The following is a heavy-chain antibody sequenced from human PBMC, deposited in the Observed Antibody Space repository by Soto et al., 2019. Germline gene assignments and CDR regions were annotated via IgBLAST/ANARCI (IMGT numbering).Heavy chain of an antibody. D-gene: IGHD2-15*01. V-gene: IGHV3-23*01. CDR3: AKEPYCTGGSCWGSPYYFVY. CDR2: ISGSGGST. J-gene: IGHJ4*02. Sequence: GGSLRLSCAASGFTFSSYAMSWVRQAPGKGLEWVSAISGSGGSTYYADSVKGRFTISSDNSKNKLYLQMNSLRAVDTAVYYFAKEPYCTGGSCWGSPYYFVYWGQGTLVTVSS. CDR1: GFTFSSYA.